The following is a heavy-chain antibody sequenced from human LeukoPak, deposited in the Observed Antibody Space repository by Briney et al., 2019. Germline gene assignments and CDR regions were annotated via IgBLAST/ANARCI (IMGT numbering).Heavy chain of an antibody. CDR3: ARVGVASTARDAFDI. V-gene: IGHV3-7*01. D-gene: IGHD6-19*01. J-gene: IGHJ3*02. CDR2: IRYDGSEK. Sequence: GGSLRLSCEASGFTFNNYWMSWVRQAPGKGLEWVAHIRYDGSEKYYVDSVKGRFTISRDNAKNSLYLQMNSLRAEDTAVYYCARVGVASTARDAFDIWGQGTMVTVSS. CDR1: GFTFNNYW.